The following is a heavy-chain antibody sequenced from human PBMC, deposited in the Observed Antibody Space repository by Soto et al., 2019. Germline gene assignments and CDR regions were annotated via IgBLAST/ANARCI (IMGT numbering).Heavy chain of an antibody. CDR1: GGSFSNYY. CDR2: INQGGST. Sequence: LTCAVYGGSFSNYYWSWIRQPPGKGLEWIGEINQGGSTTYNPSLKSRVTMSLDTSKNQYFLKLNSVTAADTAVYYCAPVRNFDKLFSLWGQGTPVTVSS. CDR3: APVRNFDKLFSL. V-gene: IGHV4-34*01. D-gene: IGHD3-9*01. J-gene: IGHJ4*02.